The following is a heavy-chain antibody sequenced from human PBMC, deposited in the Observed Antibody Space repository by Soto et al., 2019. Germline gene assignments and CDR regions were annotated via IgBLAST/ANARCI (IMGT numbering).Heavy chain of an antibody. J-gene: IGHJ4*02. Sequence: SETLSLTCTVSGGSISSFYWSWIRQPPGKGLEWIGYIYYTGSTNYNPSLKSPVTISVDTSKNQFSLKLSSVTAADTAVYYCARGRHWLDYWGKGTLVTVSS. D-gene: IGHD6-19*01. V-gene: IGHV4-59*01. CDR1: GGSISSFY. CDR2: IYYTGST. CDR3: ARGRHWLDY.